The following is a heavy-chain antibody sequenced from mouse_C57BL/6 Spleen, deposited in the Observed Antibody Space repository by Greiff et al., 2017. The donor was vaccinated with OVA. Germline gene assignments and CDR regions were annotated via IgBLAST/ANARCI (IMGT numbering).Heavy chain of an antibody. V-gene: IGHV1-19*01. CDR3: ARSATTVVDRFAY. D-gene: IGHD1-1*01. J-gene: IGHJ3*01. Sequence: EVQLQQSGPVLVKPGASVKMSCKASGYTFTDYYMNWVKQSHGKSLEWIGVINPYNGGTSYNQKFKGKATLTVDKSSSTAYMELNSLTSEDSAVYYCARSATTVVDRFAYWGQGTLVTVSA. CDR2: INPYNGGT. CDR1: GYTFTDYY.